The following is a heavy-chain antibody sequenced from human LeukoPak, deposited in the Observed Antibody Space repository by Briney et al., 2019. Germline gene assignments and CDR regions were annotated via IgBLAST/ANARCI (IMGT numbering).Heavy chain of an antibody. V-gene: IGHV3-23*01. CDR2: ISGSGGST. J-gene: IGHJ6*02. CDR1: GFTFSSYA. D-gene: IGHD3-10*01. Sequence: GGSLRLPCAASGFTFSSYAMSWVRQAPGKGLEWVSAISGSGGSTYYADSVKGRFTISRDNSKNTLYLQMNSLRAEDTAVYYCAKGYSGSYGSDYYYGMDVWGQGTTVTVSS. CDR3: AKGYSGSYGSDYYYGMDV.